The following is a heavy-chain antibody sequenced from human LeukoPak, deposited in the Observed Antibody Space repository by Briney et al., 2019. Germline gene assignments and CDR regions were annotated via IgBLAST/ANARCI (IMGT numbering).Heavy chain of an antibody. J-gene: IGHJ4*02. CDR2: INPKNGGT. CDR1: GYTFIGYY. V-gene: IGHV1-2*02. Sequence: ASVKVSCKASGYTFIGYYIHWVRQAPGQGPEWMGWINPKNGGTNYLQKFQGRVIMTRDTSVSTAYMELSRLRSDDTAVYYCARGFGYSTAYDLDSWGQGTLVTVSS. CDR3: ARGFGYSTAYDLDS. D-gene: IGHD5-12*01.